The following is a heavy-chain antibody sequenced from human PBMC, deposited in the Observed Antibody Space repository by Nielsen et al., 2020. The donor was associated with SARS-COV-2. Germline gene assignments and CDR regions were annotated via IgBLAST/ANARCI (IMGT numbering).Heavy chain of an antibody. CDR2: INPSGGST. D-gene: IGHD2/OR15-2a*01. CDR3: ASNSMPRSSMDV. V-gene: IGHV1-46*01. CDR1: GYTFTSYA. Sequence: GGSLRLSCKASGYTFTSYAMNWVRQAPGQGLEWMGIINPSGGSTSYAQKFQGRVTMTRDTSTSTVYMELSSLRSEDTAVYYCASNSMPRSSMDVWGQGTTVTVSS. J-gene: IGHJ6*02.